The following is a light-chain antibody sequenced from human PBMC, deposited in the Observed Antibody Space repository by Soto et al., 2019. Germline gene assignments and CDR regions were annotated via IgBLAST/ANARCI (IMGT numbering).Light chain of an antibody. CDR2: EGS. Sequence: QSVLTQPASVSGSPGQSITISCTGTSSDVGSYNLVSWYQQHPGKAPKLMIYEGSKRPSGVSNRFSGSKSGNTASLTISGRQAEDEADYYCCSYAGSSTDVVFGGGTKLTVL. J-gene: IGLJ2*01. CDR1: SSDVGSYNL. V-gene: IGLV2-23*01. CDR3: CSYAGSSTDVV.